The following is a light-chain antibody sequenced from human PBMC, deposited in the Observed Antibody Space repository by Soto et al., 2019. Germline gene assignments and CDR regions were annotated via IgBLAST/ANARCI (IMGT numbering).Light chain of an antibody. CDR2: STN. V-gene: IGLV1-44*01. CDR3: AAWDGSLNVVL. J-gene: IGLJ2*01. CDR1: SSNIGSNT. Sequence: QSALTQPPSASGTPGQRVTISCSGSSSNIGSNTVNWYQQLPGSAPKLLIYSTNQRPSGVPDRFSGSKSGTSASLAISGLQYEDEADYYCAAWDGSLNVVLFGGGTKLTVL.